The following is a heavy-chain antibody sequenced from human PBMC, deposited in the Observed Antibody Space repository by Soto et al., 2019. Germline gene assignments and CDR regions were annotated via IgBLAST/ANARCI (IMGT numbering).Heavy chain of an antibody. V-gene: IGHV4-34*01. CDR3: ARGNYCSGGSCYIARGPIYY. D-gene: IGHD2-15*01. Sequence: SETLSLTCAVYGGSFSGYYWSWIRQPPGKGLEWIGEINHSGSANYNPSLKSRVTISVDTSKNQFSLKLSSVTAADTAVYYCARGNYCSGGSCYIARGPIYYWGQGTLVTVSS. CDR1: GGSFSGYY. J-gene: IGHJ4*02. CDR2: INHSGSA.